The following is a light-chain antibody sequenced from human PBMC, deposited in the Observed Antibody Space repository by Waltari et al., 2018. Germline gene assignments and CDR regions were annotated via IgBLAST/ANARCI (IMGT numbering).Light chain of an antibody. J-gene: IGKJ3*01. V-gene: IGKV4-1*01. Sequence: DIVMTQSPDSLAVSLGERATINCQSSQSVLHSSNNKNYLAWYQQKPGQSPKLLIYWASTRESGVPDRFSGSGSGTDFTLTISSLQAEDVAVYYCQQYSSIPFTFGPGTKVDIK. CDR1: QSVLHSSNNKNY. CDR2: WAS. CDR3: QQYSSIPFT.